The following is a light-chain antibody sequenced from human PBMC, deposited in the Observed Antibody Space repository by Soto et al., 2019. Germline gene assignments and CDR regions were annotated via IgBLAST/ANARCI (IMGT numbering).Light chain of an antibody. V-gene: IGKV1-5*01. Sequence: DIQMTQSPSTLSASVGDRVTITCRASQSISSWLAWYQQKPGKAPKLLIYDASSLESGVPSRFSVSGSGTEFTLAISSLQPDYLATYYGQQYNSYSRTLGRGTKVEIK. J-gene: IGKJ1*01. CDR3: QQYNSYSRT. CDR2: DAS. CDR1: QSISSW.